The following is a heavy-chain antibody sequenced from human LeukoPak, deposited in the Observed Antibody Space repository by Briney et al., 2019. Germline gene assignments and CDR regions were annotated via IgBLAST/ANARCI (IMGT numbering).Heavy chain of an antibody. D-gene: IGHD2-2*01. CDR2: INPDSGGT. V-gene: IGHV1-2*02. Sequence: ASVKVSCKASGYTFTDYYWHLVGQPPGQGLEGRGWINPDSGGTKYAQKFQGRVSMTRDTSVSTLYMELSSLNSDDTAVYYCARVGRSALVPAATGAYFDYWGQGTLVTVSS. J-gene: IGHJ4*02. CDR3: ARVGRSALVPAATGAYFDY. CDR1: GYTFTDYY.